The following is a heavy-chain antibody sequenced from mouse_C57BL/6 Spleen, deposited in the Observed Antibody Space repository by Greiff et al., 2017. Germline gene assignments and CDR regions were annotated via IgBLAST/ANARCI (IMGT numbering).Heavy chain of an antibody. J-gene: IGHJ2*01. D-gene: IGHD3-1*01. CDR2: INPNNGGT. Sequence: EVKLQQSGPELVKPGASVKISCKASGYTFTDYYMNWVKQSHGKSLEWIGDINPNNGGTSYNQKFKGKATLTVDKSSSTAYMELRSLTSEDSAVYYCARSGPPDFDYWGQGTTRTVSS. V-gene: IGHV1-26*01. CDR1: GYTFTDYY. CDR3: ARSGPPDFDY.